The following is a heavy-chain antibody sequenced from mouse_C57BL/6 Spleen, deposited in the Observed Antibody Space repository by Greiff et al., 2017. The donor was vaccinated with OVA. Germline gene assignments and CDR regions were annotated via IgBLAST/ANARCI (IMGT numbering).Heavy chain of an antibody. CDR2: INYDGSST. CDR1: GFTFSDYY. V-gene: IGHV5-16*01. CDR3: ARRGTGDYAMDY. J-gene: IGHJ4*01. Sequence: EVHLVESEGGLVQPGSSMKLSCTASGFTFSDYYMAWVRQVPEKGLEWVANINYDGSSTYYLDSLKSRFIISRDNAKNILYLQMSSLKSEDTATYYCARRGTGDYAMDYWGQGTSVTVSS. D-gene: IGHD4-1*01.